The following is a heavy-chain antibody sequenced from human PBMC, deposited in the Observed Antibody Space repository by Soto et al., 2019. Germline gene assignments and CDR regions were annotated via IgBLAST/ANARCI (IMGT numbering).Heavy chain of an antibody. CDR1: GFTFSSYA. Sequence: GGSLRLSCAASGFTFSSYAMSWVRQAPGKGLEWVSAISGSGGSTYYADSVKGRFTISRDNSKNTLYLQMNSLRAEDTAVYYCAKAPDSSGYYKRFDYWGQGTLVTVSS. CDR3: AKAPDSSGYYKRFDY. V-gene: IGHV3-23*01. D-gene: IGHD3-22*01. J-gene: IGHJ4*02. CDR2: ISGSGGST.